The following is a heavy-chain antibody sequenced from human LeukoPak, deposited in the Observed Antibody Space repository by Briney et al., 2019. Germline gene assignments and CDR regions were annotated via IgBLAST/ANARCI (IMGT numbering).Heavy chain of an antibody. CDR3: TKDVTPGGADV. CDR1: GFTFVNYA. V-gene: IGHV3-9*01. J-gene: IGHJ6*02. CDR2: FDYNSGRI. Sequence: GGSLRLSCAVSGFTFVNYAIHWVRQAPGKGLEWVSGFDYNSGRIDYADSVKGRFTISRDNAKNSLYLQMNSLRVEDTALYYCTKDVTPGGADVWGQGTTVTVSS. D-gene: IGHD1-14*01.